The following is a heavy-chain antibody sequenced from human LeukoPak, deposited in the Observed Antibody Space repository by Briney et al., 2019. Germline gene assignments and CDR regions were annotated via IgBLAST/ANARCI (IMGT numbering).Heavy chain of an antibody. D-gene: IGHD3-10*01. J-gene: IGHJ5*02. CDR2: IYTSGST. CDR1: GGSISSYY. V-gene: IGHV4-4*07. Sequence: PSETLSLTCTVSGGSISSYYWSWIRQPAGKGLEWIGRIYTSGSTNYNPSLKSRVTMSVDTSKNQFSLKLSSVTAADTAVYYCARHIYYGSGANPSFWWFDPWGQGTLVTVSS. CDR3: ARHIYYGSGANPSFWWFDP.